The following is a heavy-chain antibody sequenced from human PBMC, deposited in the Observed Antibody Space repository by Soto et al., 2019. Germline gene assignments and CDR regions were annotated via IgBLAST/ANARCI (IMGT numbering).Heavy chain of an antibody. V-gene: IGHV3-23*01. CDR3: ARDDGLYYDSSKGYSQH. D-gene: IGHD3-22*01. J-gene: IGHJ1*01. CDR1: GFTFSSYA. CDR2: ISGSGGST. Sequence: PGGSLRLSCAASGFTFSSYALSWVRQAPGEGLEWVSAISGSGGSTYYADSVKGRFTISRDNSKNTLYLQINSLRAEDTAVYYCARDDGLYYDSSKGYSQHWGQGTLVTVSS.